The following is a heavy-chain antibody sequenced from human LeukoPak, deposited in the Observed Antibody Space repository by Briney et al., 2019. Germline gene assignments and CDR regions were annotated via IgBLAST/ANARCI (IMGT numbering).Heavy chain of an antibody. Sequence: SETLSLTCTVSGGSISSYYWSWIRQPPGKGLEWIGYIYYSGSTYYNPSLKSRVTISVDTSKNQFSLKLSSVTAADTAVYYCARHDYGDYVGGLDYFDYWGQGTLVTVSS. V-gene: IGHV4-59*08. D-gene: IGHD4-17*01. CDR1: GGSISSYY. CDR2: IYYSGST. CDR3: ARHDYGDYVGGLDYFDY. J-gene: IGHJ4*02.